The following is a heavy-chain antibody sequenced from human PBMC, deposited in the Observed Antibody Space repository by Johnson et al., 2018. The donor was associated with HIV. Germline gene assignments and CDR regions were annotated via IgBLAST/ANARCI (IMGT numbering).Heavy chain of an antibody. CDR2: ISSSGSTI. Sequence: QVQLVEFGGGLVKPGGSLRLSCAASGFIFSDYYMTWIRQAPGKGLEWVSYISSSGSTIYYADSVKGRFTISRDNAKNSLYLQMNSLRAEDTAVYYCARRDYNWNSAFDIWGQGTMVTVSS. D-gene: IGHD1-7*01. CDR1: GFIFSDYY. J-gene: IGHJ3*02. CDR3: ARRDYNWNSAFDI. V-gene: IGHV3-11*04.